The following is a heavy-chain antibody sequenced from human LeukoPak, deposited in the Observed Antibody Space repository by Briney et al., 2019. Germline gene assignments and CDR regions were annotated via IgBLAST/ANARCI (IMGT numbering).Heavy chain of an antibody. J-gene: IGHJ3*02. Sequence: SEALSLTCTVSGDSFSGSSYYWGWIRQSPGTGLEWIGTIYYSGSTYYNPSLKTRVTISVDTSKNQFSLKLSSVTAADTAVYYCAREGSGRGDDAFDIWGQGTMVTVSS. CDR1: GDSFSGSSYY. V-gene: IGHV4-39*07. D-gene: IGHD3-10*01. CDR3: AREGSGRGDDAFDI. CDR2: IYYSGST.